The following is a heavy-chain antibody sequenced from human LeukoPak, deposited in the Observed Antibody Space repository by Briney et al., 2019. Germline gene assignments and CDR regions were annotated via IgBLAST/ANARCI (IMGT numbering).Heavy chain of an antibody. J-gene: IGHJ4*02. V-gene: IGHV3-48*04. CDR1: GFTFSTYS. Sequence: GGSLRLSCAASGFTFSTYSMNWVRQAPGKGLEWLSYITGGGSSIYYADSVKGRITISRDNAKNSLYLQMNSLRAEDTAVYYCARSPTGSGWYYFDYWGQGTLVTVSS. D-gene: IGHD6-19*01. CDR3: ARSPTGSGWYYFDY. CDR2: ITGGGSSI.